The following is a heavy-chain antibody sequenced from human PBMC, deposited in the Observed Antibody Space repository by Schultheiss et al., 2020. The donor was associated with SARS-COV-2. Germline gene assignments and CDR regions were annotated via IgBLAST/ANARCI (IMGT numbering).Heavy chain of an antibody. J-gene: IGHJ5*02. CDR2: ISPDGINT. CDR1: GFTFSSYS. V-gene: IGHV3-74*01. CDR3: ARDRDQSYDILTGYYRGYFDP. D-gene: IGHD3-9*01. Sequence: GGSLRLSCAASGFTFSSYSMNWVRQAPGKGLEWLSRISPDGINTNYADSVKGRFTISRDNSKNTLYLQMNSLRAEDTAVYYCARDRDQSYDILTGYYRGYFDPWGQGTLVTVSS.